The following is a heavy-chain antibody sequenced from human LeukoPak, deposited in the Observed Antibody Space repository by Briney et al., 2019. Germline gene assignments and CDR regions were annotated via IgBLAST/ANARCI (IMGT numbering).Heavy chain of an antibody. CDR1: GYTLTELS. CDR3: ATINILRGGGYFDP. Sequence: ASVKVSCKVSGYTLTELSMHWVRQAPGKGLEWIGGFDPEDGETIYAQKFQGRVTMTEDTSTDTAYMELSSLRSEDTAFYYCATINILRGGGYFDPWGQGTLVTVSS. CDR2: FDPEDGET. J-gene: IGHJ5*02. D-gene: IGHD3-10*01. V-gene: IGHV1-24*01.